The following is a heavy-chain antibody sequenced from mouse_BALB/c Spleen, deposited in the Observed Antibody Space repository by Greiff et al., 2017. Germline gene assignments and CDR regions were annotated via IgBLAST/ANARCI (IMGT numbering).Heavy chain of an antibody. Sequence: LQQPGSELVRPGASVKLSCKASGYTFTSYWMHWVKQRHGQGLEWIGNIYPGSGSTNYDEKFKSKGTLTVDTSSSTAYMHLSSLTSEDSAVYCCLIYYYGSSYEGFAYWGQGTLVTVSA. D-gene: IGHD1-1*01. CDR2: IYPGSGST. CDR1: GYTFTSYW. CDR3: LIYYYGSSYEGFAY. V-gene: IGHV1S22*01. J-gene: IGHJ3*01.